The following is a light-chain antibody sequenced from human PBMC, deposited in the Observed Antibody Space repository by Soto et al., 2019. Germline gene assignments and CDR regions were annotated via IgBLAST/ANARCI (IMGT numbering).Light chain of an antibody. Sequence: DIQMTQSPSSLSASVGDRVTITCRASQSISSYLNWYQQKPGKAPKLLIYAASSLQSGVPSRFSGSGSGTDFTLTISSLQPEDFATYYCQQSYSTPRKFGHGTKVDIK. J-gene: IGKJ1*01. CDR3: QQSYSTPRK. CDR1: QSISSY. CDR2: AAS. V-gene: IGKV1-39*01.